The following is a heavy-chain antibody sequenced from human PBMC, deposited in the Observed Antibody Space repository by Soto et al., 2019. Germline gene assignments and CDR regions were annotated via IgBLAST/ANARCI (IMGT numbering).Heavy chain of an antibody. D-gene: IGHD6-19*01. V-gene: IGHV4-39*01. Sequence: ETLSLTCTVSVGSISSSSYYWGWIRQPPGKGLEWIGSIYYSGSTYYNPSLKSRVTISVDTSKNQFSLKLSSVTAADTAVYYCARDIAVAGTSNTWYDPGGQGTLVTVSS. CDR3: ARDIAVAGTSNTWYDP. J-gene: IGHJ5*02. CDR2: IYYSGST. CDR1: VGSISSSSYY.